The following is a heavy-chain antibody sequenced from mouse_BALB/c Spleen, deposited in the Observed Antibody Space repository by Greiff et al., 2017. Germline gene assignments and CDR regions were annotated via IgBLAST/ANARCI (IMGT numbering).Heavy chain of an antibody. Sequence: QVQLKQSGAELVRPGTSVKVSCKASGYAFTNYLIEWVKQRPGQGLEWIGVINPGSGGTNYNEKFKGKATLTADKSSSTAYMQLSSLTSDDSAVYFCARSYYGNYSAWFAYWGQGTLVTVSA. V-gene: IGHV1-54*01. CDR2: INPGSGGT. J-gene: IGHJ3*01. D-gene: IGHD2-10*01. CDR1: GYAFTNYL. CDR3: ARSYYGNYSAWFAY.